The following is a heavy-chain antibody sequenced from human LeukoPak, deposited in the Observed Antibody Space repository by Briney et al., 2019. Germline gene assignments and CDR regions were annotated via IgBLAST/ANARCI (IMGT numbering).Heavy chain of an antibody. D-gene: IGHD6-6*01. CDR3: AREPPNGTGRGSSPGTDAFDI. Sequence: PSETLSLTCTVSGGSISSYYWSWIRQPPGKGLEWIGYIYYSGSTNYNPSLKSRVTISVDTSKNQFSLKLSSVTAADTAVYCCAREPPNGTGRGSSPGTDAFDIWGQGTMVTVSS. CDR2: IYYSGST. J-gene: IGHJ3*02. V-gene: IGHV4-59*01. CDR1: GGSISSYY.